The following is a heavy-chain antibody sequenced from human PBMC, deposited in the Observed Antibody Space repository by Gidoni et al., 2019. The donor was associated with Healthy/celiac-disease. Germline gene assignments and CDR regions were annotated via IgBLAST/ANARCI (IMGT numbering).Heavy chain of an antibody. J-gene: IGHJ4*02. V-gene: IGHV4-34*01. CDR3: ASVRRRAFDY. Sequence: QVQLQQWGAGLLKPSETLSLTCAVYGGSFSGYYWSWIRQPPGKGLEWIGEINHSGSTNYNPSLKSRVTISVDTSKNQFSLKLSSVTAADTAVYYCASVRRRAFDYWGQGTLVTVSS. CDR2: INHSGST. CDR1: GGSFSGYY.